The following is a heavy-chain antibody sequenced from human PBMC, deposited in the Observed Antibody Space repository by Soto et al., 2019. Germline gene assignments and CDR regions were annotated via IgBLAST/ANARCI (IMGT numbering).Heavy chain of an antibody. CDR1: GDSISSADYY. J-gene: IGHJ6*02. CDR3: ARDLWVEPELYYYGMDV. D-gene: IGHD1-1*01. V-gene: IGHV4-30-4*01. CDR2: LFYSGTT. Sequence: QVQLQESGPGLVRPSQTLSLTCTVSGDSISSADYYWSWIRQTPGKGVEWIGHLFYSGTTYYNPSLKSRLTISVDTSKNNSSLRLTSVTAADTAVYYCARDLWVEPELYYYGMDVWGQGTTVTVSS.